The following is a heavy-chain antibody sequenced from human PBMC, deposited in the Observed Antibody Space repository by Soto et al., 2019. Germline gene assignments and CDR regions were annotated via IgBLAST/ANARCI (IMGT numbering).Heavy chain of an antibody. D-gene: IGHD6-19*01. V-gene: IGHV1-2*04. CDR3: ARSVAGRGVYYYYGMDV. CDR1: GYTFTGYY. Sequence: QVQLVQSGAEVKKPGASVKVSCKASGYTFTGYYMHWVRQAPGQGLEWMGWINPNSGGTNYAQKFQGWVTMTRGTSISTAYMELSRLRSDDTAVYYCARSVAGRGVYYYYGMDVWGQGTTVTVSS. CDR2: INPNSGGT. J-gene: IGHJ6*02.